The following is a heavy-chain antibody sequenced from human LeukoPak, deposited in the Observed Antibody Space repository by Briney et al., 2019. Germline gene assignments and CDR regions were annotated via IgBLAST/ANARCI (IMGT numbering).Heavy chain of an antibody. CDR3: ARPYSSSGYYYYYMDV. CDR2: ISGSGGST. V-gene: IGHV3-23*01. D-gene: IGHD6-6*01. J-gene: IGHJ6*03. CDR1: GFTFSSYA. Sequence: PGGSLRLSCAASGFTFSSYAMSWVRQAPGKGLEWVSAISGSGGSTYYADSVKGRFTISRDNSKNTLYLQMNSLRAEDTAVYYCARPYSSSGYYYYYMDVWGKGTTVTVSS.